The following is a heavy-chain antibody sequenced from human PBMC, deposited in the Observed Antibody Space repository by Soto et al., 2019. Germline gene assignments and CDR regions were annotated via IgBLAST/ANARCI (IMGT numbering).Heavy chain of an antibody. CDR3: ARDQDDSSGYYLYYFDY. V-gene: IGHV3-48*02. J-gene: IGHJ4*02. Sequence: GGSLRLSCAASGFPFSSYSMNWVRQAPGKGLEWVSYISSSSSTIYYADSVKGRFTISRDNAKNSLYLQMNSLRDEDTAVYYCARDQDDSSGYYLYYFDYWGQGTLVTVSS. D-gene: IGHD3-22*01. CDR2: ISSSSSTI. CDR1: GFPFSSYS.